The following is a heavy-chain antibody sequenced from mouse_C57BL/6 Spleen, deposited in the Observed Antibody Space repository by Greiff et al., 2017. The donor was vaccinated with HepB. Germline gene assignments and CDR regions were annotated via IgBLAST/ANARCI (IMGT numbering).Heavy chain of an antibody. Sequence: QVQLQQPGAELVKPGASVKLSCKASGYTFTSYWMQWVKQRPGQGLEWIGEIDPSDSYTNYNQKFKGKATLTVDTSSSTAYMQLSSLTSEDSAVYYCARSRLGYFDVWGTGTTVTVSS. V-gene: IGHV1-50*01. CDR2: IDPSDSYT. J-gene: IGHJ1*03. CDR1: GYTFTSYW. D-gene: IGHD2-13*01. CDR3: ARSRLGYFDV.